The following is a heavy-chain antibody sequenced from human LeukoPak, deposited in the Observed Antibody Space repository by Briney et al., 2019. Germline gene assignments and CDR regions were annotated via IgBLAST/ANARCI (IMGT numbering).Heavy chain of an antibody. V-gene: IGHV4-39*01. CDR2: IYYSGST. J-gene: IGHJ4*02. D-gene: IGHD3-22*01. CDR3: ATRYDSSGYYYINY. CDR1: GGSISSSSYY. Sequence: SETLSLTCTVSGGSISSSSYYWGWIRQPPGKGLEGIGSIYYSGSTYYNPSLKSRVTISVDTSKNQFSLKLSSVTAADTAVYYCATRYDSSGYYYINYWGQGTLVTVSS.